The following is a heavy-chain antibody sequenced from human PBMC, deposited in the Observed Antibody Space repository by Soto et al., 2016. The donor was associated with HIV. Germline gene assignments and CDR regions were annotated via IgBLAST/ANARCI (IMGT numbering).Heavy chain of an antibody. CDR3: NKRGRWLPRASRPLYFDY. CDR2: ISWNSGSI. CDR1: GFTFDDYG. V-gene: IGHV3-9*03. D-gene: IGHD3-16*01. J-gene: IGHJ4*02. Sequence: EVQLVESGGGLVQPGRSLRLSCAASGFTFDDYGMHWVRQAPGKGLEWVSGISWNSGSIGYADSVKGRFTISRDNAKNSLYLQMNSLRAEDMALYYCNKRGRWLPRASRPLYFDYWAREPWSPSPQ.